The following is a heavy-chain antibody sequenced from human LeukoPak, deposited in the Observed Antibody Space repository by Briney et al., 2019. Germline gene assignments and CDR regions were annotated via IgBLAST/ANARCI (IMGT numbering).Heavy chain of an antibody. Sequence: ASVKVSCKASGYTFTDYYMQWVRQAPGQGLEWMGWINPNSGGTHYVQRFQGWVTMTRDTSISTAYMELSRLTSDDTAVYYCARGGPYYDSSRANDLNYWGQRTLVSVSS. CDR1: GYTFTDYY. CDR2: INPNSGGT. D-gene: IGHD3-22*01. J-gene: IGHJ4*02. CDR3: ARGGPYYDSSRANDLNY. V-gene: IGHV1-2*04.